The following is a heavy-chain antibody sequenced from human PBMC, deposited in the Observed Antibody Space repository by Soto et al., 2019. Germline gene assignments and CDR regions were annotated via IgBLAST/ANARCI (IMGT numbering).Heavy chain of an antibody. CDR1: GGSISSSNW. J-gene: IGHJ6*02. D-gene: IGHD3-3*01. CDR2: IYHSGST. Sequence: QVQLQESGPGLVKPSGTLSLTCAVSGGSISSSNWWSWVRQPPGKGLEWIGEIYHSGSTNYNPSLKSRVTISVDKSKNQFSLKLCSVTAADTAVYYCARDTFDDFWSYYYGMDVWGQGTTVTVSS. CDR3: ARDTFDDFWSYYYGMDV. V-gene: IGHV4-4*02.